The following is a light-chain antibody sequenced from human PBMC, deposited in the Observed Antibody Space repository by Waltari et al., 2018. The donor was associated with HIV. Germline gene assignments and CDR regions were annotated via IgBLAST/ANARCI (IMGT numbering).Light chain of an antibody. V-gene: IGLV2-14*01. CDR3: SSYSSSDTHVV. CDR1: ISDGGGSNY. Sequence: QSALTQPASVSGSPGQSITISCTGTISDGGGSNYVSWYQQHPGKPPKFMIYEVRNRPSGVSNRFSGSKSGNTASLTISGLQAEDEAYYYCSSYSSSDTHVVFGGGTKLTVL. J-gene: IGLJ2*01. CDR2: EVR.